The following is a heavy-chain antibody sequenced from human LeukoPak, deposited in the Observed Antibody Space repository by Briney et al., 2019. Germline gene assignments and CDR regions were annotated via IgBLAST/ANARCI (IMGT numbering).Heavy chain of an antibody. Sequence: PSGTLSLTCAVSGGSISSSNWWSWVRQPPGKGLEWIGEINHSGSTNYNPSLKSRVTISVDTSKNQFSLKLSSVTAADTAVYYCARHSMGKYCSSTSCYKGNWFDPWGQGTLVTVSS. J-gene: IGHJ5*02. D-gene: IGHD2-2*02. CDR2: INHSGST. V-gene: IGHV4-4*02. CDR3: ARHSMGKYCSSTSCYKGNWFDP. CDR1: GGSISSSNW.